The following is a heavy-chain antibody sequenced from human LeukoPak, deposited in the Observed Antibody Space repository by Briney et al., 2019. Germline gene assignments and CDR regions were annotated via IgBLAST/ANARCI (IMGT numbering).Heavy chain of an antibody. V-gene: IGHV1-58*02. Sequence: ASVKVSCKASGFTFTSSAMQWVRQARGQRLEWIGWIVVGSGNTNYAQKFQERVTITRDMSTSTAYMELSSLRSEDTAVYYCAAVAHYYDSSGYFDSWGQGTLVTVSS. J-gene: IGHJ4*02. D-gene: IGHD3-22*01. CDR1: GFTFTSSA. CDR3: AAVAHYYDSSGYFDS. CDR2: IVVGSGNT.